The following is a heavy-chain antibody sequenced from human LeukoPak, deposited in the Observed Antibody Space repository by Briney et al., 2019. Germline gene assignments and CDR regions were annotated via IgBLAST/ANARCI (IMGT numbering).Heavy chain of an antibody. CDR3: ARVQYFDNGGYWNLDY. J-gene: IGHJ4*02. CDR1: GESFSDYY. CDR2: LNHVGRT. D-gene: IGHD3-22*01. Sequence: SETLSLTCRVYGESFSDYYCAWIRQPPGKGLEWIGELNHVGRTTYNPALKSRVTISADTSKNQFSLKLSSVTAADTAVYYCARVQYFDNGGYWNLDYWGQGTLVTVSS. V-gene: IGHV4-34*01.